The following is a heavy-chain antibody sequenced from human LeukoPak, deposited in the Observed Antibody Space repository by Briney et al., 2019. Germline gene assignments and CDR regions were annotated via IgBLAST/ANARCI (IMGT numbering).Heavy chain of an antibody. CDR2: INHSGST. CDR1: GGSFSGYD. V-gene: IGHV4-34*01. Sequence: PSETLSLTCAVYGGSFSGYDWSWIRQPPGKGLEWIGEINHSGSTNYNPSLKSRVTISVDTSKNQFSLKLSSVTAADTAVYYCVRGVDTAMLPHYYYGMDVWGQGTTVTVSS. J-gene: IGHJ6*02. CDR3: VRGVDTAMLPHYYYGMDV. D-gene: IGHD5-18*01.